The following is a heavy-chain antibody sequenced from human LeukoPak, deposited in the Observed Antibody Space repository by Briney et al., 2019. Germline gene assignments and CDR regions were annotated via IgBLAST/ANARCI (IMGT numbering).Heavy chain of an antibody. Sequence: MASETLSLTCAVYGGSFSGYYWSWIRQPPGKGLEWIGEINHSGSTNYNPSLKSRVTISVDTSKNQFSLKLSSVTAADTAVYYCVREYSRSGSYNYWGQGALVTVSS. J-gene: IGHJ4*02. CDR2: INHSGST. CDR3: VREYSRSGSYNY. CDR1: GGSFSGYY. V-gene: IGHV4-34*01. D-gene: IGHD3-10*01.